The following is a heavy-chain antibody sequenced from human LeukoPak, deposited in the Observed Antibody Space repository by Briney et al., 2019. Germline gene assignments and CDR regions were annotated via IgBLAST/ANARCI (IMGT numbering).Heavy chain of an antibody. CDR3: ARVGSGRAFAY. Sequence: PGGSLRLSCAASGFTFSSYWMSWVRQAPGKGLEWVANISQDGSEKYYVDSVKGRFTISRDNAKNSLYLQMNSLRAEDTAVYYCARVGSGRAFAYWGQGTLVTVSS. J-gene: IGHJ4*02. D-gene: IGHD6-19*01. CDR2: ISQDGSEK. CDR1: GFTFSSYW. V-gene: IGHV3-7*01.